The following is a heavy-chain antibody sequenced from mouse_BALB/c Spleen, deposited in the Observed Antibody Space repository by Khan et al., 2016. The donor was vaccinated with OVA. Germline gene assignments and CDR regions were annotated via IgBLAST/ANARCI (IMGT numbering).Heavy chain of an antibody. CDR2: INPHIGET. J-gene: IGHJ2*01. V-gene: IGHV1-20*02. Sequence: EVQLVESGPELVRPGASVKISCTASGYSFTGYFMNWVMQSHGKSLEWIGRINPHIGETFYNQRFKDKATLTVDESSSTAHMELRSLASEDSAVYYCTRIYRSDFDYWGQGTTFTVSS. CDR1: GYSFTGYF. D-gene: IGHD6-1*01. CDR3: TRIYRSDFDY.